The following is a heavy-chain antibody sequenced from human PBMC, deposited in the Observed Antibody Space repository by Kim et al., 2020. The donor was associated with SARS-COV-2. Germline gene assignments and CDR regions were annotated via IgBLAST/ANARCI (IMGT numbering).Heavy chain of an antibody. Sequence: SPRGYHWGGHQQSQKKGLEWLRSIYHSGSAHYNPSLRSRVTLYVDTAKNEFSMHLTSVTAADSAVYYCASWDFIAPTLREWVEPWGRGTL. CDR2: IYHSGSA. CDR3: ASWDFIAPTLREWVEP. CDR1: SPRGYH. D-gene: IGHD3-16*01. J-gene: IGHJ5*02. V-gene: IGHV4-38-2*01.